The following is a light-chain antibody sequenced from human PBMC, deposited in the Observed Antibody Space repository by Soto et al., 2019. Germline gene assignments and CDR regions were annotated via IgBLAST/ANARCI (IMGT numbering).Light chain of an antibody. CDR3: QQSYSTPPIT. CDR1: QSISSY. Sequence: DIQMTQSPSSLSASVGDRVTITCRASQSISSYLSWYQQKPGKAPKLLIYAASSLQSGVPSRFSGSGSGTDFTLTISSLQPEYFATYYCQQSYSTPPITFGQGTRLEIK. J-gene: IGKJ5*01. CDR2: AAS. V-gene: IGKV1-39*01.